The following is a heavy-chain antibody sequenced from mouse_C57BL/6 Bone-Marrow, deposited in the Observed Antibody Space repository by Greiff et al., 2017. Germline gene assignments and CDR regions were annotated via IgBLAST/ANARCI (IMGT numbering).Heavy chain of an antibody. CDR3: VRLTVSWDWYFDV. CDR2: IWSKSNNYAT. V-gene: IGHV10-1*01. D-gene: IGHD1-1*01. J-gene: IGHJ1*03. CDR1: GFSFNTHA. Sequence: GGGLVQPKGSLKLSCAASGFSFNTHAMHWVRQAPGKGLEWVARIWSKSNNYATYYADSVKDRFTISRDDSESMLYLQMNSLKTEDTAVYYCVRLTVSWDWYFDVWGTGTTVTVSS.